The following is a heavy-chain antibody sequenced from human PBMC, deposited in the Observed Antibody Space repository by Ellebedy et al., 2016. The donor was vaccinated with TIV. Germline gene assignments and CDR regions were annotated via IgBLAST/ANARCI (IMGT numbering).Heavy chain of an antibody. CDR2: IYPGDSDT. J-gene: IGHJ4*02. CDR3: ARPLVTTVRGLIDPYYFDY. CDR1: GYSFTSYW. Sequence: KVSCKGSGYSFTSYWIGWVRQMPGKGLEWMGFIYPGDSDTRYSPSFQGQVTISADKSISTAYLQWSSLKASDTAMYYCARPLVTTVRGLIDPYYFDYWGQGTLVTVSS. V-gene: IGHV5-51*01. D-gene: IGHD3-10*01.